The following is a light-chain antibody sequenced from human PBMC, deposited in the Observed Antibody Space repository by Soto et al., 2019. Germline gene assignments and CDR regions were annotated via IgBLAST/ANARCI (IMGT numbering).Light chain of an antibody. J-gene: IGKJ4*01. Sequence: DIPMTQSPSSVSASVGDRVTITCRASQDISHCLAWHQQKPGEAPKLLIYSATTLHSGVPSRFSGSGSGTDFTLTINSLQPEDFATYFCLQGHTFPLTFGGGTKVEIK. CDR2: SAT. CDR1: QDISHC. V-gene: IGKV1-12*01. CDR3: LQGHTFPLT.